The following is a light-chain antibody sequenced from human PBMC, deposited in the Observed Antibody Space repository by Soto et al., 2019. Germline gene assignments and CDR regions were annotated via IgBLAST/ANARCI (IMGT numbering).Light chain of an antibody. CDR1: QSVGNN. CDR2: GSS. J-gene: IGKJ2*01. V-gene: IGKV3-15*01. CDR3: QQYNDWPPRNT. Sequence: EIVMTQSPATLSVSPGARATLFCRASQSVGNNFAWYQQKPGQAPRLLIYGSSTRATGIPFRFSGSGSGTEFTLTISSLQSEDFAVYYCQQYNDWPPRNTFGQGTKLDIK.